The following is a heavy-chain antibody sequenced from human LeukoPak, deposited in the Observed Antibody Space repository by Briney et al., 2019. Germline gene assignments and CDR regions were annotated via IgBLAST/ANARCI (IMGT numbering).Heavy chain of an antibody. V-gene: IGHV4-59*01. J-gene: IGHJ4*02. CDR1: VGSISSYY. CDR2: IYYSGST. D-gene: IGHD6-13*01. Sequence: SETLSLTCTVSVGSISSYYWSWNRQPPGKGLEWIGYIYYSGSTNYSPSLKSRVTISVDTSKNQFSLKLSSVTAADTAVYYCARLYSSSLGRVFDYWGQGTLVTVSS. CDR3: ARLYSSSLGRVFDY.